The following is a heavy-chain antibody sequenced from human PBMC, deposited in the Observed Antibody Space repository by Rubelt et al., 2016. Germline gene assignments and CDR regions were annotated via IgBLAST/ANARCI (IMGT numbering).Heavy chain of an antibody. CDR3: ARGLMAAPTGYGMDV. D-gene: IGHD2-15*01. Sequence: GEGLEWVSSISSGSTYINHADSVKGRFTISRDNAKNSLYLQMNSLRAEDTAVYYCARGLMAAPTGYGMDVWGQGTTVTVSS. CDR2: ISSGSTYI. J-gene: IGHJ6*02. V-gene: IGHV3-21*01.